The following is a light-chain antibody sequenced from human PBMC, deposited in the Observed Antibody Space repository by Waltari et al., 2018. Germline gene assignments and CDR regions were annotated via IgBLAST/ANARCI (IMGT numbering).Light chain of an antibody. J-gene: IGLJ2*01. CDR2: DVT. Sequence: QSALTQPRSVSGSLGQSVTISCTGTSRDIGRYKFFSWYQQHPGKVPKLTIYDVTERPSGVPHRFSASKSGNTASLTISGLQAEDEADYYCCSYAGSPTFVVFGGGTKLTVL. V-gene: IGLV2-11*01. CDR3: CSYAGSPTFVV. CDR1: SRDIGRYKF.